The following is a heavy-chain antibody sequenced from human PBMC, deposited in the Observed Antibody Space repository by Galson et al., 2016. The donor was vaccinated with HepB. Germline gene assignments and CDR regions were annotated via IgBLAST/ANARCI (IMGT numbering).Heavy chain of an antibody. J-gene: IGHJ4*02. Sequence: SLRLSCAASGFTFSDFGMHWVRQAPGKGLEWVALIWYDGSNKHYADSVKGRFTISRDNSNNTLFLQMDSLKSEDTAVYYCTTRYSWNFWGDFWGQGTLVTVSS. CDR3: TTRYSWNFWGDF. CDR2: IWYDGSNK. V-gene: IGHV3-33*01. CDR1: GFTFSDFG. D-gene: IGHD1-7*01.